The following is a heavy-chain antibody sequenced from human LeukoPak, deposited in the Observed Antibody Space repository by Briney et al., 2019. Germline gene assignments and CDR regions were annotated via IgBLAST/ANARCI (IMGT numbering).Heavy chain of an antibody. V-gene: IGHV3-74*01. CDR2: INGDGSST. CDR1: TCTFSTYW. CDR3: ATGSGSYYIS. D-gene: IGHD6-19*01. J-gene: IGHJ4*02. Sequence: GGSLILSCSASTCTFSTYWMQWVRQAPGEGRVLVSRINGDGSSTIYADPVRGRFTISRDNAKNMVYLRMNSPTAEDTALYSPATGSGSYYISGGQGTRVTVSS.